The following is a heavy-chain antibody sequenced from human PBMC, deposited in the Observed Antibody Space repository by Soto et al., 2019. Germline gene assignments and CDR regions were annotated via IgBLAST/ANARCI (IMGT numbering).Heavy chain of an antibody. Sequence: GGSLRLSCAASGFTFSSYWMSWVRQAPGKGLEWVANKKQDGSEKCYVDSVKGRFTISRDNAKNSLYLQMNSLRAEDTAVYYCARENDYVWGSYRQFDYWGQGTLVTVSS. CDR2: KKQDGSEK. CDR1: GFTFSSYW. J-gene: IGHJ4*02. D-gene: IGHD3-16*02. CDR3: ARENDYVWGSYRQFDY. V-gene: IGHV3-7*01.